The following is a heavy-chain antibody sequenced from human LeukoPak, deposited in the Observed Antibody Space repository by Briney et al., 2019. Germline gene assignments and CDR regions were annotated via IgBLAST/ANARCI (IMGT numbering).Heavy chain of an antibody. CDR3: ARDLYDSGADY. Sequence: PGGSLRLSCAASGFNFNIYDMNWVRQAPGKGLEWVSFITTSSRTMYYADSVKGRFTISRDNAKNSLYLQMNSLRAEDTAVYFCARDLYDSGADYWGQGTLVTVSP. D-gene: IGHD3-16*01. V-gene: IGHV3-48*04. J-gene: IGHJ4*02. CDR1: GFNFNIYD. CDR2: ITTSSRTM.